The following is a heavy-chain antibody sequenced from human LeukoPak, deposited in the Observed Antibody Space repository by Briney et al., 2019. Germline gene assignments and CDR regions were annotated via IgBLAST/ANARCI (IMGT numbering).Heavy chain of an antibody. J-gene: IGHJ6*02. CDR2: ISYDGSNK. CDR3: ARVKWIAAAGTPYYYGMDV. CDR1: GFTFSSYA. Sequence: GRSLRLSCAACGFTFSSYAMHWVRQAPGKGLEWVAVISYDGSNKYYADSVKGRFTISRDNSKNTLYLQMNSLRAEDTAVYYCARVKWIAAAGTPYYYGMDVWGQGTTVTVSS. D-gene: IGHD6-13*01. V-gene: IGHV3-30-3*01.